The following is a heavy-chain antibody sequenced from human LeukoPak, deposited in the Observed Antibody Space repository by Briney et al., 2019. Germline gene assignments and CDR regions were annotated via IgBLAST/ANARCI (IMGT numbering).Heavy chain of an antibody. CDR3: ARRNYYDSSGYHRNHDAFDI. Sequence: ASVTVSCKASGYTFTSYYMHWVRQAPGQGLEWMGIINPSGGSTSYAQKFQGRVTMTRDTSTSTVYMELSSLRSEDTAVYFCARRNYYDSSGYHRNHDAFDIWGQGTLVTVSS. CDR1: GYTFTSYY. D-gene: IGHD3-22*01. CDR2: INPSGGST. J-gene: IGHJ3*02. V-gene: IGHV1-46*01.